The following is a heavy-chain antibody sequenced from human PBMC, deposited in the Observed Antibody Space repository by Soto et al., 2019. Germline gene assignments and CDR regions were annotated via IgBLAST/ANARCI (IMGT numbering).Heavy chain of an antibody. CDR1: GYTFTLYG. CDR2: ISTYNGNT. J-gene: IGHJ4*02. Sequence: QVQLVQSGSEVNKPGASVKVSCKTSGYTFTLYGISWVRQAPRQGLEWMGWISTYNGNTKYAQKLQGRVTMTTDTSTSTAYMELRSLKSDDTAVYYCARMIASSLDYWGQGTLVTVSS. D-gene: IGHD2-21*01. CDR3: ARMIASSLDY. V-gene: IGHV1-18*04.